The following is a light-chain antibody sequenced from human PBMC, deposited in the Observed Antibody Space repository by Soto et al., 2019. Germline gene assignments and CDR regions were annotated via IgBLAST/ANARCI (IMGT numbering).Light chain of an antibody. CDR1: QGISNY. V-gene: IGKV1-27*01. Sequence: DIQMTQSPSSLSASVGDRVTITCRARQGISNYLAWYQQQPGKVPKLLIYVASTLQSGVPSQFSGSGSGTDFTLTISSLQPEDVATYYCQKYNSAPWTFGQGTKVEIK. J-gene: IGKJ1*01. CDR3: QKYNSAPWT. CDR2: VAS.